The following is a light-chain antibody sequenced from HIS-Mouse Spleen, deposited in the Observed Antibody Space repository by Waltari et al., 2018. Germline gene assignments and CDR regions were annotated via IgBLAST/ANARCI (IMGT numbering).Light chain of an antibody. CDR3: SSYTSIYVV. J-gene: IGLJ2*01. V-gene: IGLV2-14*01. Sequence: QSALTQPASVSGSPGQSITISCTGTSSDVGGSNYVSWYQQHPGKAPKLMIYEVSNRPSGVSNRFSGSKSGNTASLTISGLQAEDEADYYCSSYTSIYVVFGGGTKLTVL. CDR1: SSDVGGSNY. CDR2: EVS.